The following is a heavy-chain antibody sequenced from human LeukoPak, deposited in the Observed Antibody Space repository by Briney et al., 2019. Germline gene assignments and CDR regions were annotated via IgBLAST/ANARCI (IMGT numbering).Heavy chain of an antibody. J-gene: IGHJ4*02. D-gene: IGHD6-13*01. CDR3: ARLVRQQLASPLDY. V-gene: IGHV3-21*01. Sequence: GGSLRLSCAVSGFTFSTYSMNWVRQAPGEGLEWVSSISSSSSYIYYADSVKGRFTISRDNAKNSLYLQMHSLRADDTAVYYCARLVRQQLASPLDYWGQGTLVTVSS. CDR2: ISSSSSYI. CDR1: GFTFSTYS.